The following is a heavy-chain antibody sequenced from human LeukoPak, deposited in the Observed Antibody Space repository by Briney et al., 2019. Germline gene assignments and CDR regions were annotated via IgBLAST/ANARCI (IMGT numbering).Heavy chain of an antibody. CDR2: FDPEDGET. V-gene: IGHV1-24*01. Sequence: VASVTDSPMLSVYTLTELFMHWVRQTPGKGVAGMGGFDPEDGETIYAQKFQGRVTMTEDSSTDTAYMELSSWRSEDTAVYYCATATSYYYYGMDVWGQGTTVTVSS. CDR3: ATATSYYYYGMDV. J-gene: IGHJ6*01. CDR1: VYTLTELF.